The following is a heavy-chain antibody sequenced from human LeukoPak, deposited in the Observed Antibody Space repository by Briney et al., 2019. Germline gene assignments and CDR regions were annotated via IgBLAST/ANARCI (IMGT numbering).Heavy chain of an antibody. CDR1: GYTFTSDD. CDR2: MNPNSGNT. Sequence: ASVKVSCKASGYTFTSDDINWVRQATGQGLGWMGWMNPNSGNTGYAQKLQSRDTITRNTSISTAYMELSSLRSEDTVVYYCGRLAVGIVAKNSPFDFWGQGNLVTVSS. D-gene: IGHD5-12*01. J-gene: IGHJ4*02. CDR3: GRLAVGIVAKNSPFDF. V-gene: IGHV1-8*03.